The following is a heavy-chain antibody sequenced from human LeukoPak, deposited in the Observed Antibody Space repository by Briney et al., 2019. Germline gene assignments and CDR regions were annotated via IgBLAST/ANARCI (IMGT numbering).Heavy chain of an antibody. CDR1: EYSFTSYW. D-gene: IGHD3-10*01. CDR3: ARSGITYGSDY. CDR2: IYPADSDT. Sequence: GESLKISCKGSEYSFTSYWIGWVRQMPGKGLDWMGIIYPADSDTRYSPSFQGRVTMSVDKSITTAYLQWSSLKASDTAMYYCARSGITYGSDYWGQGTLVTVSS. V-gene: IGHV5-51*01. J-gene: IGHJ4*02.